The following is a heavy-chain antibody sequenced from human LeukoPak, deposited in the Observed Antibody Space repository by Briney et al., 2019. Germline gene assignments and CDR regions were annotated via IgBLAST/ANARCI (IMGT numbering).Heavy chain of an antibody. D-gene: IGHD1-26*01. V-gene: IGHV1-69*04. J-gene: IGHJ6*02. CDR3: SRAAGGLVGAMETEYHQYAMAV. CDR2: VIPVFGIT. Sequence: ASVKVSCKASGGTFRSYGINWVRQAPGQGLEWIGRVIPVFGITHYAQRFQGRVTITADKHTSTVDMELTRLRFEDTAVYYCSRAAGGLVGAMETEYHQYAMAVWGQGTTVTVSS. CDR1: GGTFRSYG.